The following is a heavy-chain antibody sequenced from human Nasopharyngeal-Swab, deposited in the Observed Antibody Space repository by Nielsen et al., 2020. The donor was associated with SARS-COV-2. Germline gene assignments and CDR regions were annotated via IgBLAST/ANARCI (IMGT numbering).Heavy chain of an antibody. CDR3: ASCSTSCSNDAFDI. CDR2: INSEGSST. D-gene: IGHD2-2*01. V-gene: IGHV3-74*01. CDR1: GFTFSSYW. Sequence: GESLKISCAASGFTFSSYWMHWVRQAPGKGLVWVSRINSEGSSTSYADSVKGRFTISRDNAKNTLYLQMNSLRAEDTAVYYCASCSTSCSNDAFDIWGQGTMVTVSS. J-gene: IGHJ3*02.